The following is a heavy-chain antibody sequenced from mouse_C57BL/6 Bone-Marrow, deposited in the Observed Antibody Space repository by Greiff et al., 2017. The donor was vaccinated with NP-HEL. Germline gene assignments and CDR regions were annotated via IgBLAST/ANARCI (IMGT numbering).Heavy chain of an antibody. CDR3: ARIYYDYDVGAMDY. CDR1: GFTFSDYY. D-gene: IGHD2-4*01. Sequence: EVQVVESEGGLVQPGSSMKLSCTASGFTFSDYYMAWVRQVPEKGLEWVANINYDGSSTYYLDSLKSRFIISRDNAKNILYLQMSSLKSEDTATYYGARIYYDYDVGAMDYWGQGTSVTVSS. J-gene: IGHJ4*01. CDR2: INYDGSST. V-gene: IGHV5-16*01.